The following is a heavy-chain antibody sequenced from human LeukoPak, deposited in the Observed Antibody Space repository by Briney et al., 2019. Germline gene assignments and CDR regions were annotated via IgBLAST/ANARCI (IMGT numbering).Heavy chain of an antibody. CDR1: GYRFTSSD. CDR3: TRGWDL. Sequence: ASVKVSCKASGYRFTSSDINWVRQATGQGLEWMGWINPDSGDTGYAEKFQDRLTIAGDTSITTAYMELTNLKSEDTAVYYCTRGWDLWGQGTLGTVSS. V-gene: IGHV1-8*03. J-gene: IGHJ5*02. CDR2: INPDSGDT.